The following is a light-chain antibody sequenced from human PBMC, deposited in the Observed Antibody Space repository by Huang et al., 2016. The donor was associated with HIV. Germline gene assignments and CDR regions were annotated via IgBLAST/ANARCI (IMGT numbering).Light chain of an antibody. CDR3: QQYDIHPLT. J-gene: IGKJ3*01. CDR1: QDINNF. V-gene: IGKV1-8*01. Sequence: IRMTQSPSSLSASTGDRVTITCRANQDINNFLAWYQQRPGSVPKLLIYAASTLQSGVPSRFRGNGSGTDFTLTIGCLHSEDVATYYCQQYDIHPLTFGPGTRVEIK. CDR2: AAS.